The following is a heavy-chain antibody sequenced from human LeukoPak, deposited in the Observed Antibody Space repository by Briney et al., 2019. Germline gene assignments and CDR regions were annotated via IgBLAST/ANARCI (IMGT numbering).Heavy chain of an antibody. Sequence: PGGSLRLSCAASGFTFSDHYMDWVRQAPGKGLEWVARIRKKVNSYTTEYAAAAQGKFTIPRDDSKNSLYLQMNSLRAKDTAVYYWARVGALRYFDWGQGALWSVSS. J-gene: IGHJ4*02. V-gene: IGHV3-72*01. CDR3: ARVGALRYFD. D-gene: IGHD3-9*01. CDR1: GFTFSDHY. CDR2: IRKKVNSYTT.